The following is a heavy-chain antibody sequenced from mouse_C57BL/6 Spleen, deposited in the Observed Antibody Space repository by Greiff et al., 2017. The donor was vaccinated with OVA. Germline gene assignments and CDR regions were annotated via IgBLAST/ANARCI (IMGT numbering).Heavy chain of an antibody. V-gene: IGHV6-3*01. Sequence: EVKLEESGGGLVQPGGSMKLSCVASGFTFSNYWMNWVRQSPEKGLEWVAQIRLRSDNYSTPYAVSVQGRFTISRDDSNSSVYLQMNNLRAEDAGIYYCTRGGYERGIAYWGQGTLVTVSA. CDR3: TRGGYERGIAY. D-gene: IGHD2-2*01. CDR2: IRLRSDNYST. CDR1: GFTFSNYW. J-gene: IGHJ3*01.